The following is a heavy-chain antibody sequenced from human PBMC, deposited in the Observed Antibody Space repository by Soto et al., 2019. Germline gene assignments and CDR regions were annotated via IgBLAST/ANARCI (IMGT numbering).Heavy chain of an antibody. D-gene: IGHD3-3*01. CDR2: IYYTGST. V-gene: IGHV4-59*12. J-gene: IGHJ3*02. CDR1: GDSISYYY. CDR3: LIKATRGPRLVPSAFNI. Sequence: PSETLSLTCTVSGDSISYYYWSWIRQPPGKGLELIGYIYYTGSTNYNPTHKSRVTISVDTSKNLFSLRLSSVTAADTAVYFFLIKATRGPRLVPSAFNIAVQLSMVT.